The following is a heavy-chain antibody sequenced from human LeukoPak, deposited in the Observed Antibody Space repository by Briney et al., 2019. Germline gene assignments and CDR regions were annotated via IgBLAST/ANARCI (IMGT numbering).Heavy chain of an antibody. D-gene: IGHD2-2*01. CDR2: IGGGSTYN. V-gene: IGHV3-21*01. CDR3: ARDGLYCSSTNCYLDY. Sequence: PRGSSRLSCAASGFTFSSNSMHWVGQAPRKGLEWVSSIGGGSTYNYYADSMKGRYTISRDNAKNSLYLQMDSLRAEDAAVYYCARDGLYCSSTNCYLDYWGPENPGTVSS. CDR1: GFTFSSNS. J-gene: IGHJ4*02.